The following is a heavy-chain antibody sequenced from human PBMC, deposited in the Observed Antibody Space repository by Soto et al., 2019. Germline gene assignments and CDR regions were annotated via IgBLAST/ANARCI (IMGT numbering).Heavy chain of an antibody. V-gene: IGHV3-15*01. CDR1: GFTFSNAW. CDR3: TTELYGSGTRYYYYYMDV. CDR2: IKSKTDGGTT. Sequence: GGSLRLSCAASGFTFSNAWMSWVRQAPGKGLEWVGRIKSKTDGGTTNYAAPVKGRFTISRDDSKNTLYLQMNSLKTEDTAVYYCTTELYGSGTRYYYYYMDVWGKGTTVTVSS. D-gene: IGHD3-10*01. J-gene: IGHJ6*03.